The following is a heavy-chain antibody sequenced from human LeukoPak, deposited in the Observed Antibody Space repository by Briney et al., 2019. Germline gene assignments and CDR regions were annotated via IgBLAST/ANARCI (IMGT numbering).Heavy chain of an antibody. Sequence: GESLKISCKASGYSLINHWIGWVRQMPGKGLDWMGIVYPGNADATYSPSFQGQVTISADKSTTTVYLQWSSLKASDTAMYYCARQGSYDNSGYSFDYWGQGTLVTVSS. CDR3: ARQGSYDNSGYSFDY. CDR1: GYSLINHW. D-gene: IGHD3-22*01. V-gene: IGHV5-51*01. CDR2: VYPGNADA. J-gene: IGHJ4*02.